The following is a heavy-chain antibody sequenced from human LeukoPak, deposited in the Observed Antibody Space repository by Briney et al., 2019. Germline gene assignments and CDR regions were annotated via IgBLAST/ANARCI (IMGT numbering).Heavy chain of an antibody. Sequence: GESLKISCKVSGYTFTSYDINWVRQATGQGLEWMGWMNPNSGNTGYAQKFQGRVTITRNTSISTAYMELSSLRSEDTAVYYCALHVAGTQFDYWGQGTLVTVSS. J-gene: IGHJ4*02. V-gene: IGHV1-8*01. CDR2: MNPNSGNT. CDR1: GYTFTSYD. CDR3: ALHVAGTQFDY. D-gene: IGHD6-19*01.